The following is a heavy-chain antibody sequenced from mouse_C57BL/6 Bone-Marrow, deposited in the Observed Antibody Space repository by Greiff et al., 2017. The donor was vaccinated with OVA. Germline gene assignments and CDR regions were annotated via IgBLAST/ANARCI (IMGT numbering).Heavy chain of an antibody. CDR2: IDPSDSYT. V-gene: IGHV1-69*01. CDR3: ARSLRRSGGY. D-gene: IGHD1-1*01. J-gene: IGHJ4*01. CDR1: GYTFTSYW. Sequence: QVHVKQPGAELVMPGASVKLSCKASGYTFTSYWMHWVKQRPGQGLEWIGEIDPSDSYTNYNQKFKGKSTLTVDKSSSTAYMQLSSLTSEDSAVYYCARSLRRSGGYWGQGTSVTVSS.